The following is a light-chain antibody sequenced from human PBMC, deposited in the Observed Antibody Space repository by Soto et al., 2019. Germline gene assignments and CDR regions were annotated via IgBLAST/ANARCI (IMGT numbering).Light chain of an antibody. CDR1: QGIGNA. CDR2: GTS. CDR3: LQDINYPWT. Sequence: AIQMTQSPSSLSASVGDRVTISCRASQGIGNALGWYQQKPGKPPKVLLYGTSLLQSGVPPRFSGSGSGTGFTLAISSLQPEDSSSYYFLQDINYPWTFGQGSKFEIK. J-gene: IGKJ1*01. V-gene: IGKV1-6*01.